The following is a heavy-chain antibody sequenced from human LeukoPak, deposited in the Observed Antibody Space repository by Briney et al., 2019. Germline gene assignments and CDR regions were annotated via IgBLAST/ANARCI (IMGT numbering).Heavy chain of an antibody. CDR3: ARDQVGYCSSTSCSEPQDYYYYYMDV. J-gene: IGHJ6*03. CDR1: GFTFSDYY. V-gene: IGHV4-34*01. D-gene: IGHD2-2*01. CDR2: IYHSGST. Sequence: GSLRLSCAASGFTFSDYYMSWIRQAPGKGLEWIGEIYHSGSTNYNPSLKSRVTISVDKSKNQFSLKLSSVTAADTAVYYCARDQVGYCSSTSCSEPQDYYYYYMDVWGKGTTVTVSS.